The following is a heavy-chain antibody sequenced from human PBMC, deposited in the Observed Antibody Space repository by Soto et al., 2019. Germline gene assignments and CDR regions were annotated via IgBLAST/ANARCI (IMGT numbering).Heavy chain of an antibody. CDR3: ARDPRDRRDYDFWSGYSMYYYYGMDV. CDR1: GFTFSSYA. Sequence: PGGSLRLSCAASGFTFSSYAMHWVRQAPGKGLEWVAVISYDGSNKYYADSVKGRSTISRDNSKNTLYLQMNSLRAEDTAVYYCARDPRDRRDYDFWSGYSMYYYYGMDVWGQGTTVTVSS. J-gene: IGHJ6*02. D-gene: IGHD3-3*01. V-gene: IGHV3-30-3*01. CDR2: ISYDGSNK.